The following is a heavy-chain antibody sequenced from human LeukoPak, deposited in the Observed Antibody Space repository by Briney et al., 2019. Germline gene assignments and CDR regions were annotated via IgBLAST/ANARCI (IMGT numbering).Heavy chain of an antibody. V-gene: IGHV3-7*03. D-gene: IGHD2-15*01. CDR1: GFTFNDYW. CDR2: IKQDGSEK. CDR3: AREYCSGGTCYLPGY. Sequence: PGGSLRLSCASSGFTFNDYWMSWVRQAPGTGLEWVANIKQDGSEKYYVDSVKGRFTISRDNAKNSLYLQMNSLRAEDTAVYYCAREYCSGGTCYLPGYWGQGTLVTVSS. J-gene: IGHJ4*02.